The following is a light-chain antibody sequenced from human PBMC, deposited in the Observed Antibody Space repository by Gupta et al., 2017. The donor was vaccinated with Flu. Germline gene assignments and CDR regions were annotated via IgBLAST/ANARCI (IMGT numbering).Light chain of an antibody. V-gene: IGKV3-15*01. Sequence: EIVMTQSPATLSVSPGDRATLSCRASQSVSSNLAWYQQKPGQAPRLLIYGASTRATGIPARFSGSGSGTEFTITISSLQSEDFAVYYCQQYNNWPLYSFGQGTKLEIK. CDR2: GAS. J-gene: IGKJ2*03. CDR1: QSVSSN. CDR3: QQYNNWPLYS.